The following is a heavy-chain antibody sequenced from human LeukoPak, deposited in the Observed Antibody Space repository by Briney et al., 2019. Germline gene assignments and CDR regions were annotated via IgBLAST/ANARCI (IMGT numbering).Heavy chain of an antibody. CDR2: IYSGGST. CDR3: ARGLFDWAFDI. D-gene: IGHD3-9*01. CDR1: GFTVSSNY. V-gene: IGHV3-53*01. Sequence: GGWVRLSCAASGFTVSSNYMSWARQAPGKGLEWVSVIYSGGSTYHASSVKGRFTISRDNSKNTLYLQMNSLRAEDTAVYYCARGLFDWAFDIWGQETIGPVSS. J-gene: IGHJ3*02.